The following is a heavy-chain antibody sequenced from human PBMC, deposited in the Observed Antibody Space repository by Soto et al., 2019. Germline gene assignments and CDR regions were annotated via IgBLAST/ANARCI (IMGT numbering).Heavy chain of an antibody. D-gene: IGHD6-13*01. V-gene: IGHV3-9*01. Sequence: GGSLRLSCAASGFTFDDYAMHWVRQVPGKGLEWVSGINWSSGSIGYGDSVKGRFAISRDNAKNSLHLQMNSLSAEDTAFYYCVKDESINWYSGHFRHWGQGTLVTVSS. CDR1: GFTFDDYA. CDR3: VKDESINWYSGHFRH. CDR2: INWSSGSI. J-gene: IGHJ1*01.